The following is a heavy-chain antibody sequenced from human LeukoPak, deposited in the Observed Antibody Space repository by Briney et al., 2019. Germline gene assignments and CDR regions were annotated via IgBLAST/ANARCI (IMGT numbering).Heavy chain of an antibody. CDR2: VYHDGGT. D-gene: IGHD3-16*01. Sequence: RSETLSLTCVVSGGSVSSSEWWSWVRQPPGKGLEWIGQVYHDGGTKYNPSLKSRVTISVDTSKNQFSLKLNSVTAADTAVYYCARHYGPWGQGTLVTVSS. V-gene: IGHV4-4*02. J-gene: IGHJ5*02. CDR3: ARHYGP. CDR1: GGSVSSSEW.